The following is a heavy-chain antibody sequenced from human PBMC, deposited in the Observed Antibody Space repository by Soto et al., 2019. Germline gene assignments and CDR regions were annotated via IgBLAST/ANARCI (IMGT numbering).Heavy chain of an antibody. V-gene: IGHV5-10-1*01. CDR1: GYSFTSYW. D-gene: IGHD3-22*01. J-gene: IGHJ3*02. CDR2: IDPSDSYT. Sequence: GESLKISCKGSGYSFTSYWISWVRQMPGKGLEWMGRIDPSDSYTNYSPSFHGHVTISADKSISTAYLQWSSLKASDTAIYYCARGVTYYYDSSGYYYRPDAFDIWGQGTMVTVSS. CDR3: ARGVTYYYDSSGYYYRPDAFDI.